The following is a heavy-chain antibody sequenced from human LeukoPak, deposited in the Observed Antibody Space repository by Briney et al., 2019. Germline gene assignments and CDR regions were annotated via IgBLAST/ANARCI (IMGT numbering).Heavy chain of an antibody. CDR2: INHSGST. D-gene: IGHD3-3*01. Sequence: SETLSLTCAVYGGSFSGYYWSWIRQPPGKGLEWIGEINHSGSTNYNPSLKSRVTISVDTSKNQFSLKLSSVTAADTAVYYCASDITIFGVVNNFDYWGQGTLVTVSS. CDR1: GGSFSGYY. J-gene: IGHJ4*02. V-gene: IGHV4-34*01. CDR3: ASDITIFGVVNNFDY.